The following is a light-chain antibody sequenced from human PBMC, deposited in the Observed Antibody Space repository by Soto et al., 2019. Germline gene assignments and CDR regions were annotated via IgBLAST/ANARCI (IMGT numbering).Light chain of an antibody. CDR3: QQYGSSPPWT. V-gene: IGKV3-20*01. CDR1: QSVSSSY. J-gene: IGKJ1*01. Sequence: EIVLTQSPGTLSLSPGERATLSCRASQSVSSSYLAWYQQKPGQAPRLLIYGASSRATGIPDRIHGSRSATDFTLTIRSLEPEDFAVYYCQQYGSSPPWTFDQGTKVEIK. CDR2: GAS.